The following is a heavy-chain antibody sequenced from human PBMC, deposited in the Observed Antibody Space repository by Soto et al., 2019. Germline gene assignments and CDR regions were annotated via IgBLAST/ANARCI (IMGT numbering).Heavy chain of an antibody. V-gene: IGHV1-8*01. CDR1: GYTFSTYD. CDR3: ARRKEQSGASNFDS. CDR2: MNSDNGNS. Sequence: QVHLVQSGAEVKKPGASVKVSCKASGYTFSTYDIHWVRQAPGQGLEWMGWMNSDNGNSGYAQKFQGRVTMTRNTRISTAYMELSGLRFHGTEVSFWARRKEQSGASNFDSWGQGTLVTVSS. D-gene: IGHD1-1*01. J-gene: IGHJ4*02.